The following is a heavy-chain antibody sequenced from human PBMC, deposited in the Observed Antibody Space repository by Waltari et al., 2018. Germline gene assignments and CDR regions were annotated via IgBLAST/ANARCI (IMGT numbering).Heavy chain of an antibody. J-gene: IGHJ4*02. Sequence: EVQLEQSGAEVKKPGESLKISCNGSGYSFAKYWIGWVRQMPGKGLEWVGVTHPREANTKSVLSFQGQVTISADTSISTAYLQWSSLKASDTAIYFWARQNIHSYGYGYFDFWGQGTLVTVSS. CDR2: THPREANT. CDR1: GYSFAKYW. V-gene: IGHV5-51*01. CDR3: ARQNIHSYGYGYFDF. D-gene: IGHD5-18*01.